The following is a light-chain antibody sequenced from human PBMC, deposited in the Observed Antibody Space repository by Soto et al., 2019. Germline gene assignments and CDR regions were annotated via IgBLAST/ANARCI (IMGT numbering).Light chain of an antibody. Sequence: QSALTQPASVSGSPGQSITISCTGTSSDVGGYNHVSWYQHSPGKAPKLILFAVSDRPSGVSHRFSGSKSANAASLTISGLQADDEADYCCCSYTSLSTVVFGGGTKLTVL. CDR2: AVS. J-gene: IGLJ2*01. CDR1: SSDVGGYNH. V-gene: IGLV2-14*03. CDR3: CSYTSLSTVV.